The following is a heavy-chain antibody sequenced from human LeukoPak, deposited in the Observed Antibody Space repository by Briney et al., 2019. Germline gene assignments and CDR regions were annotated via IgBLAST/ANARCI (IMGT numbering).Heavy chain of an antibody. J-gene: IGHJ4*02. D-gene: IGHD6-13*01. V-gene: IGHV4-39*07. CDR2: IYHSGST. Sequence: KPSETLSLTCTVSGASISSSRYYWGWIRQPPGKGLEWIGSIYHSGSTYYNPSLKSRVTISVDTSKNQFSLKLSSVTAADTAVYYCARVKWFGQYSSSWLFDYWGQGTLVTVSS. CDR3: ARVKWFGQYSSSWLFDY. CDR1: GASISSSRYY.